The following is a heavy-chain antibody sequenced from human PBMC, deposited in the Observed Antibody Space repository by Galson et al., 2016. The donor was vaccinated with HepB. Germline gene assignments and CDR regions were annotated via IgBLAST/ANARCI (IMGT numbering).Heavy chain of an antibody. V-gene: IGHV3-30*18. J-gene: IGHJ6*03. D-gene: IGHD3-3*01. Sequence: SLRLSCAASGFTFSNYGMHWVRQAPGKGLEWVAVISYDGSNKYYADSVKGRFTISRDNSKNTLYLQMNSLRAEDTAVYYCAKDPWGTIFEVIMSYYYYYMDVWGKGATVTVSS. CDR1: GFTFSNYG. CDR3: AKDPWGTIFEVIMSYYYYYMDV. CDR2: ISYDGSNK.